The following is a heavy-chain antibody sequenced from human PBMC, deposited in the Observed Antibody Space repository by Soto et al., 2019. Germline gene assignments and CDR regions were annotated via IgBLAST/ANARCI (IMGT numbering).Heavy chain of an antibody. V-gene: IGHV4-31*03. CDR2: IYYSVST. J-gene: IGHJ6*02. CDR1: GGSISSGGYY. D-gene: IGHD3-22*01. Sequence: NPSETLSLTGTVSGGSISSGGYYWSWIPHHPGKGLEWIGYIYYSVSTYYNPSLKSRVTISLDTSKNHFSLKLSSVTAADTAVYYCARDLGDSSGYYCDRYYGTEVSGQGNTVTGSS. CDR3: ARDLGDSSGYYCDRYYGTEV.